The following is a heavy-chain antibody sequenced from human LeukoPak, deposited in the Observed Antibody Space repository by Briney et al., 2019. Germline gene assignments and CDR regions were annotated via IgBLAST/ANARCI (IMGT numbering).Heavy chain of an antibody. CDR1: GGSISSYY. CDR2: IYYSGST. D-gene: IGHD3-10*01. V-gene: IGHV4-59*08. CDR3: AXXXXXFGEXXXDI. J-gene: IGHJ3*02. Sequence: SXTLSXXCTVSGGSISSYYWSWIRQPPGKGLEGIGYIYYSGSTNYNPSLKSRVTISVDTSKNQFSLKLSSVPAADTAVYYFAXXXXXFGEXXXDIWGQGTXVTVSS.